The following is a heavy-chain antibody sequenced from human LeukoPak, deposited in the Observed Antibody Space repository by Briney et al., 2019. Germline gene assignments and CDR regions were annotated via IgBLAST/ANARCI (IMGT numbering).Heavy chain of an antibody. CDR1: GFTFRSPA. CDR2: IYENGGTT. CDR3: PRTAWNYFGSGHYYAPDS. D-gene: IGHD3-10*01. V-gene: IGHV3-23*01. J-gene: IGHJ4*02. Sequence: PGGSLRLSCVGSGFTFRSPAMSWVRQAPEKGLEFVSGIYENGGTTYYADSVKGRFSISRDNSKNTLYLQMNSLRVDDTAIYYCPRTAWNYFGSGHYYAPDSWGQGTLVTVS.